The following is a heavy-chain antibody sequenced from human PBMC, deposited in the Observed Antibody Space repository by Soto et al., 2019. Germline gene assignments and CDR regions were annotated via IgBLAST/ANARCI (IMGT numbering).Heavy chain of an antibody. CDR1: GGSISSYY. J-gene: IGHJ4*02. D-gene: IGHD5-18*01. Sequence: PSETLSLTCTVSGGSISSYYWSWIRQPPGKGLEWIGYIYYSGSTNYNPSLKGRVTITADESTSTAYMELSSLRSEDTAVYYCARARYSYGWYYFDYWGQGTLVTVSS. CDR2: IYYSGST. CDR3: ARARYSYGWYYFDY. V-gene: IGHV4-59*01.